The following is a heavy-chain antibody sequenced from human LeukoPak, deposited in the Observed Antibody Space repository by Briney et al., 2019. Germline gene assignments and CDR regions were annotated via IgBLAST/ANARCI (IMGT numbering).Heavy chain of an antibody. CDR3: ARKMGKLGYQLLPGDY. CDR2: ISYDGSNK. CDR1: GFTFSSYG. V-gene: IGHV3-30*03. Sequence: GGSLRLSCAASGFTFSSYGMHWVRQAPGKGLEWVAVISYDGSNKYYADSVKGRFTISRDNSKNTLYLQMNSLRAEDTAVYYCARKMGKLGYQLLPGDYWGQGTLVTVSS. J-gene: IGHJ4*02. D-gene: IGHD2-2*01.